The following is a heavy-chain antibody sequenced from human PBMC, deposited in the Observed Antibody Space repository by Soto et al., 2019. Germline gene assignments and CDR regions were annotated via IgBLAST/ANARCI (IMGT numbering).Heavy chain of an antibody. D-gene: IGHD6-19*01. Sequence: QVQLQESGPGLVKPSETLSLTCTVSGVSISSYYWSWIRQPPRKGLEWIGSIYYTGSTNYNPSLKSRVTISVDTSKNQFSLKMISVTAADTAMYYCATSSGWYYFAYWGQGTLVTVSS. CDR1: GVSISSYY. V-gene: IGHV4-59*13. CDR2: IYYTGST. CDR3: ATSSGWYYFAY. J-gene: IGHJ4*02.